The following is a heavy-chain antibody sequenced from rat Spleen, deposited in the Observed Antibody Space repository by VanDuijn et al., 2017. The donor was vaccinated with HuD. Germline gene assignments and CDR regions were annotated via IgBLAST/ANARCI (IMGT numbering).Heavy chain of an antibody. CDR2: VSPTGGST. V-gene: IGHV5-19*01. Sequence: EVQLVESGGGLVQPGRSLKLSCAASGFTFSNYGMHWIRQAPTKGLEWVASVSPTGGSTYYRDSVKGRFTFSRDNAKSTLYLQMDSLRSEDTATYYCTSAVHYYVLDAWGQGASVTVSS. CDR1: GFTFSNYG. CDR3: TSAVHYYVLDA. J-gene: IGHJ4*01. D-gene: IGHD3-2*01.